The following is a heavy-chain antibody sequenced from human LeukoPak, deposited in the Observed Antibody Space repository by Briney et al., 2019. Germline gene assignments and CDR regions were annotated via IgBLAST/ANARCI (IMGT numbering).Heavy chain of an antibody. Sequence: GGSLRLSCAASGFTFSTNAMHWVRQAPGKGLEWVAATSYDGTSELYADFVKGRFSISRDNSRNTLSLQMDTLRPEDTAIYYCARAKGLAGSYLDNWFDPWGQGTRVIVSS. D-gene: IGHD1-26*01. CDR1: GFTFSTNA. J-gene: IGHJ5*02. CDR3: ARAKGLAGSYLDNWFDP. V-gene: IGHV3-30*04. CDR2: TSYDGTSE.